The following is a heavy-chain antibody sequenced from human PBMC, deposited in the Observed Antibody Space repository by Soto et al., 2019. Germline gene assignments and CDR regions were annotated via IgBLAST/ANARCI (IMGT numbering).Heavy chain of an antibody. D-gene: IGHD6-6*01. Sequence: QVQLQQSGPGLVKPSQTLSLTCAISGDSVSSNDAGWNWIRQSPSRGLEWLGRTYYRSIWQTEYTVAVKGRRTINPDASNNQLSLQLNSVTPENTAMYYCARLVGNSWLDHWGQGTLVTVSA. CDR3: ARLVGNSWLDH. CDR2: TYYRSIWQT. CDR1: GDSVSSNDAG. V-gene: IGHV6-1*01. J-gene: IGHJ5*02.